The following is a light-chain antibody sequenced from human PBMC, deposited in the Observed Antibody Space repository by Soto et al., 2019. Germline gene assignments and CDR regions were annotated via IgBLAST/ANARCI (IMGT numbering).Light chain of an antibody. CDR1: QSVSSY. CDR2: GAS. Sequence: EIVLTQSPATLSLSPGERATLSCRASQSVSSYLAWYQQKPGQAPRLLIYGASRRATGIPDRFSGSGSGTDFGLTINRLEPEDFAVYYCQQYGSSPITFGQGTRLEIK. J-gene: IGKJ5*01. V-gene: IGKV3-20*01. CDR3: QQYGSSPIT.